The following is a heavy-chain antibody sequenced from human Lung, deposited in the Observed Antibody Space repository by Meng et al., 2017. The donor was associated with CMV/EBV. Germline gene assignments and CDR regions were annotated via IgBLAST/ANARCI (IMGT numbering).Heavy chain of an antibody. Sequence: GGSXRLXXAASGFTFSSYAMHWVRQAPGKGLEWVAVISYDGSNKYYADSVKGRFTVSRDNAKNSLFLQMNSLRAEDTAVYYCARAKDCSSTTCYGDYWGQGTLVTVSS. CDR3: ARAKDCSSTTCYGDY. D-gene: IGHD2-2*01. V-gene: IGHV3-30*04. CDR1: GFTFSSYA. J-gene: IGHJ4*02. CDR2: ISYDGSNK.